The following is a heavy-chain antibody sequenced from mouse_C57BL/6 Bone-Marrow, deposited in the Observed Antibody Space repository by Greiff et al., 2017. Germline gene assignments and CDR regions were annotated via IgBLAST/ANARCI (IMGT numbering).Heavy chain of an antibody. CDR2: ISDGGSYT. CDR3: ARVLLYYYAMDY. J-gene: IGHJ4*01. CDR1: GFTFSSYA. Sequence: EVKVEESGGGLVKPGGSLKLSCAASGFTFSSYAMSWVRQTPEKRLAWVATISDGGSYTYYPDNVKGRFTISRYNAKNNLYLEMSHLKAEETAMYYCARVLLYYYAMDYCGQVTSVIVSS. V-gene: IGHV5-4*03.